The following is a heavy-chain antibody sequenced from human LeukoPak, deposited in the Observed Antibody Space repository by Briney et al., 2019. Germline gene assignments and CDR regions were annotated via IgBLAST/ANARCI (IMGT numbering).Heavy chain of an antibody. V-gene: IGHV4-61*08. CDR3: ARDSDY. CDR1: GGSVSSGGCY. Sequence: SETLSLTCTVSGGSVSSGGCYWSWIRQPPGKGLEWIGYIYYSGSTNYNPSLKSRVIVSVDTSKNQFSLKLSSVTAADTAVYYCARDSDYWGQGILVTVSS. CDR2: IYYSGST. J-gene: IGHJ4*02.